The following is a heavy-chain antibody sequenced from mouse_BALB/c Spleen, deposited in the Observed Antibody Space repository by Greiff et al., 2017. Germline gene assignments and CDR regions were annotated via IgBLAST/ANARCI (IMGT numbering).Heavy chain of an antibody. Sequence: DVKLVESGGGLVQPGGSRKLSCAASGFTFSSFGMHWVRQAPGKGLEWVAYISSGSSTIYYADTVKGRFTISRDNPKNTLFLQMTSLRSEDTAMYYCARGYYYGSSYDYFDYWGQGTTLTVSS. V-gene: IGHV5-17*02. CDR1: GFTFSSFG. D-gene: IGHD1-1*01. CDR3: ARGYYYGSSYDYFDY. J-gene: IGHJ2*01. CDR2: ISSGSSTI.